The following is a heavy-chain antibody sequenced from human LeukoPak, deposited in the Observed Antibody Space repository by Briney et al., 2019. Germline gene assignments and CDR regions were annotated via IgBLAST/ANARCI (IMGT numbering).Heavy chain of an antibody. D-gene: IGHD3-22*01. CDR3: ARDRCYDSSGYFGGENWFDP. CDR1: GFTFSSYG. CDR2: IWYDGSNK. Sequence: GGSLRLSCAASGFTFSSYGMHWVRQAPGKGLEWVAVIWYDGSNKYYADSVKGRFTISRDNSKNTLYLQMNSLRAEDTAVYYCARDRCYDSSGYFGGENWFDPWGQGTLVTVSS. V-gene: IGHV3-33*08. J-gene: IGHJ5*02.